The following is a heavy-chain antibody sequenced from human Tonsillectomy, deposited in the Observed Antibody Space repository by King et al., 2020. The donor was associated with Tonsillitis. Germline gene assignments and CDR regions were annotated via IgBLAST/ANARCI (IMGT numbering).Heavy chain of an antibody. Sequence: VQLVESGGGVVQPGRSLRLSCAASGFTFSSYGMHWVRQAPGKGLEWVAVISYDGSNKYYADSVKGRFTISRDNSKNTLYLQMNSLRAEDTAVYYCAKLGYCSGGSCFDFDYWGQGTLVTVSS. V-gene: IGHV3-30*18. CDR2: ISYDGSNK. D-gene: IGHD2-15*01. CDR1: GFTFSSYG. J-gene: IGHJ4*02. CDR3: AKLGYCSGGSCFDFDY.